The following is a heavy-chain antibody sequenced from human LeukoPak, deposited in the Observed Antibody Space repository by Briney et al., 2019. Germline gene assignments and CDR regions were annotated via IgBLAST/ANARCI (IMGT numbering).Heavy chain of an antibody. V-gene: IGHV4-39*01. Sequence: PSETLSLTCTVSGDSISSSSYYWGWIRQPPGKGLEWIGSIFYGESTYYNPSLKSRVTISVDTSKNQFSLKLSSVTAADTAVHYCAVPNRFYAFDIWGQGTMVTVSS. CDR2: IFYGEST. CDR1: GDSISSSSYY. J-gene: IGHJ3*02. D-gene: IGHD1-14*01. CDR3: AVPNRFYAFDI.